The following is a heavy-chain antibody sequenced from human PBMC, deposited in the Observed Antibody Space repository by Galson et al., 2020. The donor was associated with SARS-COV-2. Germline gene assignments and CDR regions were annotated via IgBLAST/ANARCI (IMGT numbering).Heavy chain of an antibody. Sequence: GESLKISCAASGFTFSDYYMSWIRQAPGKGLEWVSYISSSGSTIYYADSVKGRFTISRDNAKNSLYLQMNSLRAEDTAVYYCARDRGVLLWFGELFDPWGQGTLVTVSS. D-gene: IGHD3-10*01. CDR1: GFTFSDYY. V-gene: IGHV3-11*01. CDR3: ARDRGVLLWFGELFDP. J-gene: IGHJ5*02. CDR2: ISSSGSTI.